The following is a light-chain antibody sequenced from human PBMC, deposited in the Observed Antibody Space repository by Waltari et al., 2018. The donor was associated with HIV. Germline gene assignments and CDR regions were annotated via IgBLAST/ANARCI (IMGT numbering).Light chain of an antibody. Sequence: DIVMTQSPATLSVSPGDRATLSCRASQSVSTNLAWYQQKPGQPPRLLIFSASARAAGVPARFSGSGSGTEFTLTISSPQSEDCGVYYCQHYNKRPPLTFGQGTRLEI. CDR1: QSVSTN. J-gene: IGKJ5*01. CDR3: QHYNKRPPLT. V-gene: IGKV3-15*01. CDR2: SAS.